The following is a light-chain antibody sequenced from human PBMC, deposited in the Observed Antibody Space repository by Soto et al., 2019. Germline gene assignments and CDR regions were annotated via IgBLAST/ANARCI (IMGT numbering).Light chain of an antibody. V-gene: IGKV1-13*02. CDR1: QGISSA. Sequence: AIPVTQSPSSLSASVGDRVTITCRASQGISSALAWYQQKPGKAPKLLIYDASSLESGVPSRFSGSGSGTDFTLTIRSLQPEDFATYYCQQFNTYPSFGGGTKVEIK. CDR2: DAS. CDR3: QQFNTYPS. J-gene: IGKJ4*01.